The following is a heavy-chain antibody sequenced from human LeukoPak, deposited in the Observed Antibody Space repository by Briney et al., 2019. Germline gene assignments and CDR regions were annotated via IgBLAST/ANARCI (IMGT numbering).Heavy chain of an antibody. CDR3: ARVDYDSTGYPNFDY. CDR2: IYYSGST. D-gene: IGHD3-22*01. CDR1: GGSISSYY. V-gene: IGHV4-59*01. J-gene: IGHJ4*02. Sequence: SETLSLTCPVSGGSISSYYWSWIRQPPGKGLEWIGYIYYSGSTNYNPSLKSRVTITVDTSKNQFSLKLSYVTAADTAVYYCARVDYDSTGYPNFDYWGQGTLVTVSS.